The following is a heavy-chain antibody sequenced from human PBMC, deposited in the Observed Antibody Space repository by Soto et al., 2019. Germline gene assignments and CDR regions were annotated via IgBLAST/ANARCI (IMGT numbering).Heavy chain of an antibody. Sequence: GGSLRLSCAASGFTFSSYAMHWVRQAPGKGLEWVAVISYDGSNKYYADPVKGRFTISRDNSKNTLYLQMNSLRAEDTAVYYCARSEAGYDFWSGYPGHYYYGMDVWGQGTTVTVSS. CDR2: ISYDGSNK. CDR3: ARSEAGYDFWSGYPGHYYYGMDV. V-gene: IGHV3-30-3*01. CDR1: GFTFSSYA. D-gene: IGHD3-3*01. J-gene: IGHJ6*02.